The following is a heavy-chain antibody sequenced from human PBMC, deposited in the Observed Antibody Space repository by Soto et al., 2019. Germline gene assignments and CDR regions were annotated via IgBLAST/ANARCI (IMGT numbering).Heavy chain of an antibody. J-gene: IGHJ6*03. D-gene: IGHD2-8*01. CDR3: ARQVRTNGFWPGSDYYMDV. Sequence: SETLSLTCTVSGGSISSYYWSWIRQPPGKGLEWIGYIYYSGSTNYNPSLKSRVTISVDTSKNQFSLKLSSVTAADTAVYYCARQVRTNGFWPGSDYYMDVWGKGTTVTVSS. CDR1: GGSISSYY. CDR2: IYYSGST. V-gene: IGHV4-59*08.